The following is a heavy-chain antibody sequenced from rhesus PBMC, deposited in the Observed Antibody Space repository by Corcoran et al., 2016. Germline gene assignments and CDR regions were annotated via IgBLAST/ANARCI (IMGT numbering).Heavy chain of an antibody. J-gene: IGHJ3*01. CDR3: ARDLAAAGTFDF. D-gene: IGHD6-25*01. Sequence: QLQLQESGPGLVKPSETLSVTCAVSGGSISSSYWSWIRQAPGKGLEWIGYIYGSGSSTNYNPSLKSRVTRSVDTSKNQLSLKLSSVTTADTAVYYCARDLAAAGTFDFWGQGLRVTVSS. V-gene: IGHV4-169*02. CDR1: GGSISSSY. CDR2: IYGSGSST.